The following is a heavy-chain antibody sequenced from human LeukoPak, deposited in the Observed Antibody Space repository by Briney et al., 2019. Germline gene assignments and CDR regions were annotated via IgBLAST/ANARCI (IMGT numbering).Heavy chain of an antibody. D-gene: IGHD4-17*01. CDR2: IRSKTNSYAP. V-gene: IGHV3-73*01. CDR3: TRGGTGGYYGDYTYYYGMDV. J-gene: IGHJ6*02. CDR1: GFTFSGSA. Sequence: PAGSLRLSCAASGFTFSGSAMHWVRQASGKGLEWVGRIRSKTNSYAPAYAASVKGRFTISRDDSKKTAYLQMNSLKTEDPAVYYCTRGGTGGYYGDYTYYYGMDVWGQGTTVTVSS.